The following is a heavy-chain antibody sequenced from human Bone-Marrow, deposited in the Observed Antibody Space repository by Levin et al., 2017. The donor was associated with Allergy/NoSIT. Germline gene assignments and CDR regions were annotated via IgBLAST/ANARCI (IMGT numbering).Heavy chain of an antibody. V-gene: IGHV3-33*01. Sequence: RGESLKISCAASGFTFSSYGMHWVRQAPGKGLEWVAVIWYDGSNKYYADSVKGRFTISRDNSKNTLYLQMNSLRAEDTAVYYCARDWVVRAPDWYFDLWGRGTLVTVSS. J-gene: IGHJ2*01. D-gene: IGHD3-10*01. CDR1: GFTFSSYG. CDR3: ARDWVVRAPDWYFDL. CDR2: IWYDGSNK.